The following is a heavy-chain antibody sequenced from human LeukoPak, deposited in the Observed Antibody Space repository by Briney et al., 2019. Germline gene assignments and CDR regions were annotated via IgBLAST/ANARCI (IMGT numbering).Heavy chain of an antibody. CDR1: GGSISSSNW. J-gene: IGHJ4*02. Sequence: SGTLSLTCAVSGGSISSSNWWSWVRQPPGKGLEWIGEIYHSGSTNYNPSLKSRVTISVDKSKNQFSLKLSSVTAADTAVYYCARSLQQLDHYFDYWGQGTLVTVSS. CDR2: IYHSGST. V-gene: IGHV4-4*02. CDR3: ARSLQQLDHYFDY. D-gene: IGHD6-13*01.